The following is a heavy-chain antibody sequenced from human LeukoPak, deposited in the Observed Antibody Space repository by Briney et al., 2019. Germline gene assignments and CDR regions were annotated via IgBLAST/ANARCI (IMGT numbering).Heavy chain of an antibody. J-gene: IGHJ3*02. D-gene: IGHD7-27*01. CDR2: IYYSGST. CDR3: GRDLAHSWGPGRAFDI. Sequence: PSETLSLTCTVSGGSISSYYRSWIRQPPGKGLEWIGYIYYSGSTNYNPSLKSRVTISVDTSKNQFSLKLSSVTAADTAVYYCGRDLAHSWGPGRAFDIWGQGTMVTVSS. V-gene: IGHV4-59*01. CDR1: GGSISSYY.